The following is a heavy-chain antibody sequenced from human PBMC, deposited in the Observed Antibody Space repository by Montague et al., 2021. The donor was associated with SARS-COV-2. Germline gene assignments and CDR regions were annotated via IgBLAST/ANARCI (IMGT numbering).Heavy chain of an antibody. V-gene: IGHV4-59*01. D-gene: IGHD2-8*01. J-gene: IGHJ6*02. CDR1: GGSISGYY. Sequence: SETLSLTCTVSGGSISGYYWSWIRQPPGKGLEWIGYINYSGSTKYNPFLESRVTVSVDRSKNQVSLKLSSVTVADTAVYYCARLLRSCTNGVCRTYYYYAMDVWGQGTTVTVSS. CDR3: ARLLRSCTNGVCRTYYYYAMDV. CDR2: INYSGST.